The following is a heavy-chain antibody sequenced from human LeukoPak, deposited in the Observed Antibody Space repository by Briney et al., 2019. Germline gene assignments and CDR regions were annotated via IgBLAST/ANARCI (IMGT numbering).Heavy chain of an antibody. CDR3: AKEGDSSSWYVGDY. D-gene: IGHD6-13*01. CDR1: GFTFSTYG. CDR2: IRYDGINK. V-gene: IGHV3-30*02. Sequence: PGGSLRLSCAASGFTFSTYGVHWVRQAPGKGLEWVAFIRYDGINKYYADSVKGRFTISRDNSKNTLYLQMNSLRAEDTAVYYCAKEGDSSSWYVGDYWGQGTLVTVSS. J-gene: IGHJ4*02.